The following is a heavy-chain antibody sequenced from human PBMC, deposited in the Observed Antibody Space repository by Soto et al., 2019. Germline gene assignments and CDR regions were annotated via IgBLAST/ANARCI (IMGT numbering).Heavy chain of an antibody. Sequence: TGGSPRLSRSAPGFTFSSYALSWVRQAPGKGLEWVSAISGRGGSTYYADSVKGRFTISRDNSKNTLYLQMNSLRAEDTAVYYCAKDLSPLSGWYPRDTYFDYWGKGTLVTVSS. CDR2: ISGRGGST. CDR1: GFTFSSYA. V-gene: IGHV3-23*01. J-gene: IGHJ4*02. CDR3: AKDLSPLSGWYPRDTYFDY. D-gene: IGHD6-19*01.